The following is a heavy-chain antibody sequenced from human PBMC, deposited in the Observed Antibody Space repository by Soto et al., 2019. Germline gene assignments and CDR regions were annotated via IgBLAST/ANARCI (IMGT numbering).Heavy chain of an antibody. J-gene: IGHJ3*02. CDR3: ARETTVVTPQGGAFDI. CDR1: GGTFSSYA. CDR2: IIPIFGTA. D-gene: IGHD4-17*01. V-gene: IGHV1-69*01. Sequence: QVPLVQSGAEVKKPGSSVKVSCKASGGTFSSYAISWVRQAPGQGLEWMGGIIPIFGTANYAQKFQGRVTITADESTSTAYMELSSLRSEDTAVYYCARETTVVTPQGGAFDIWGQGTMVTVSS.